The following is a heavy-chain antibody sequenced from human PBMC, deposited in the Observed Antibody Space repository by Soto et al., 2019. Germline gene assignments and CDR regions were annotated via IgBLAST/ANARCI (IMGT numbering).Heavy chain of an antibody. CDR2: ISSSSSYI. V-gene: IGHV3-21*01. Sequence: TGGSLRLSCAASGFTFSSYSMNWVRQAPGKGLEWVSSISSSSSYIYYADSVKGRFTISRDNAKNSLYLQMNSLRAEDTAVYYCARDQGSSWPDIVDYWGQGTLVTVSS. CDR1: GFTFSSYS. D-gene: IGHD6-13*01. CDR3: ARDQGSSWPDIVDY. J-gene: IGHJ4*02.